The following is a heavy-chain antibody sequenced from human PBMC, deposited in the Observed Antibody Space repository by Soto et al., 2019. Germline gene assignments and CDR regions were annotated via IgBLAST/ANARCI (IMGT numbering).Heavy chain of an antibody. CDR3: ARSYYILTGYSGFDY. CDR2: ISSSSSFI. D-gene: IGHD3-9*01. CDR1: GFTFSSYS. Sequence: GGSLRLSCAASGFTFSSYSMNWVRQAPGKGLEWVSPISSSSSFIYYADSVKGRFTISRDNAKNSLYLQMNSLRAEDTAMFYCARSYYILTGYSGFDYWGQGTLVTVSS. V-gene: IGHV3-21*01. J-gene: IGHJ4*02.